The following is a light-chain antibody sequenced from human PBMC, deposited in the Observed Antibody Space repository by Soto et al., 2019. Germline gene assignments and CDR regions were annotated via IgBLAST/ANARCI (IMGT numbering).Light chain of an antibody. Sequence: DIQMTQSPPSVSASVGDRVTITCRASQDVGKWLAWYQQKPGKDQTLLIHGASSLQSGVPPRYSVSGYGTDFTLTISSLQPEDFATYYCQQANSFPITFGQGTRLEIK. CDR2: GAS. CDR1: QDVGKW. J-gene: IGKJ5*01. CDR3: QQANSFPIT. V-gene: IGKV1-12*01.